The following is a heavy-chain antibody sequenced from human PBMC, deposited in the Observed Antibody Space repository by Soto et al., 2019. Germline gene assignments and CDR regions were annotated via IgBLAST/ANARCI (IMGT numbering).Heavy chain of an antibody. V-gene: IGHV3-72*01. D-gene: IGHD3-3*01. CDR1: GFTFSDRY. J-gene: IGHJ6*02. Sequence: VGSLRLSCAASGFTFSDRYMDWVRQAPGKGLEWVGRTRNKANSYTTEYAASVKGRFTISRDDSKNSLYLQMNSLKTEDTAVYYCAREIKYDFWSGYYSPGGMDVWGQGTTVTVSS. CDR3: AREIKYDFWSGYYSPGGMDV. CDR2: TRNKANSYTT.